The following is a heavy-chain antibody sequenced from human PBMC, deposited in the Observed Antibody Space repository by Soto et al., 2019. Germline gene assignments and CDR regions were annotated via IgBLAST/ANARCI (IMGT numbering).Heavy chain of an antibody. CDR3: ATMNGNFEY. CDR2: ITATGDRT. J-gene: IGHJ4*02. CDR1: GFRFSSYS. D-gene: IGHD3-22*01. V-gene: IGHV3-23*01. Sequence: PGGSLRLSCADSGFRFSSYSMSWVRQTPGKGLEWVAAITATGDRTYYADSVTGRFTISRDNSKKTHYLQMTSLRAEDTAMYYCATMNGNFEYWGQGTPVTVSS.